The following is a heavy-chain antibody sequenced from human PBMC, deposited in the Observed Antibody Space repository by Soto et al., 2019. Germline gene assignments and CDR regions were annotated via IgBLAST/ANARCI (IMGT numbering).Heavy chain of an antibody. V-gene: IGHV2-5*02. CDR2: IYWDDDK. D-gene: IGHD5-12*01. CDR1: GLSLSTSGVG. Sequence: QITLKESGPTLVKPTQTLTLTCTFSGLSLSTSGVGVGWIRQPPGKALEWLALIYWDDDKRYSPSLKSRLTITRDTPKTQVVLTMTNMNPVDTATYYCPPRPVATKNFAYWGQGTLVTVSS. CDR3: PPRPVATKNFAY. J-gene: IGHJ4*02.